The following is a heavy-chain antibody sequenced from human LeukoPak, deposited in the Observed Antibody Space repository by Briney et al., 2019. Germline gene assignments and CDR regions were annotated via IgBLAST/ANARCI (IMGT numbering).Heavy chain of an antibody. CDR2: INPSGGST. CDR3: ARVTMVRGVIITGGDY. D-gene: IGHD3-10*01. V-gene: IGHV1-46*01. CDR1: GYTFTSYY. Sequence: ASVKVSCKASGYTFTSYYMHWVRQAPGQGLEWMGIINPSGGSTSYAQKFQGRVTMTRDTSTSTVYMELSSLRSEDTAVYYCARVTMVRGVIITGGDYWGQGTLVTVSS. J-gene: IGHJ4*02.